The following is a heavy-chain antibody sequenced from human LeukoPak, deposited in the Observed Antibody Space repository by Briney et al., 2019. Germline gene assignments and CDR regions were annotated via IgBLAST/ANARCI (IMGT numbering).Heavy chain of an antibody. CDR3: ARPGTTLDY. Sequence: GGSLRLSCSASGFAFSAYWMTWVRQAPGKGLEWVANIKQDGSEKHYVDSVRGQFTISRDNAKNSLYLQMNSLKAEDTAVYYCARPGTTLDYWGQGTLVTVSS. D-gene: IGHD1-1*01. CDR2: IKQDGSEK. J-gene: IGHJ4*02. CDR1: GFAFSAYW. V-gene: IGHV3-7*03.